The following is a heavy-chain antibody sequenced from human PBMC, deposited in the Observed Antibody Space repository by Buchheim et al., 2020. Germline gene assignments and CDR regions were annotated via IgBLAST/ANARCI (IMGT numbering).Heavy chain of an antibody. CDR3: ARRPFYDVGGPFDY. D-gene: IGHD3-16*01. V-gene: IGHV3-30-3*01. CDR1: GFTFGDYA. J-gene: IGHJ4*02. CDR2: ISYLGDKK. Sequence: QVLLVESGGGVVQPGRSLRLSCITSGFTFGDYAIHWVRQAPGKGLEWEAVISYLGDKKYYADSVTGRFTISRDDFRNTIYLQMDRLRVDDTAVYFCARRPFYDVGGPFDYWGQGTL.